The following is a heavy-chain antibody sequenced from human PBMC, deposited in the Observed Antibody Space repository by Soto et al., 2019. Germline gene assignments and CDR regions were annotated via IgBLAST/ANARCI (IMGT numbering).Heavy chain of an antibody. Sequence: PGGSLRLSCAASGFTFDDYAMHWVRQAPGKGLEWVSGISWNSGSIGYADSVKGRFTISRDNAKNSLYLQMNSLRAEDTALYYCAKAHPKYYDSSGYYLGYGMDVWGQGTTVTVS. V-gene: IGHV3-9*01. J-gene: IGHJ6*02. D-gene: IGHD3-22*01. CDR3: AKAHPKYYDSSGYYLGYGMDV. CDR1: GFTFDDYA. CDR2: ISWNSGSI.